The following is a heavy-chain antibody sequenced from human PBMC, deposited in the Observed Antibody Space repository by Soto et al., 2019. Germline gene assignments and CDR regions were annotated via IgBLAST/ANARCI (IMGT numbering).Heavy chain of an antibody. CDR2: FYFGGST. CDR1: GGSIIRIGYY. CDR3: VRHDRGWYHQSWFDP. D-gene: IGHD6-19*01. J-gene: IGHJ5*02. Sequence: PSETLSLTCTVSGGSIIRIGYYWGWIRQPPGKGLEWIGSFYFGGSTFYNPSLKSRVTISVDTSKTQFSLEVRSVTAADTAMYYCVRHDRGWYHQSWFDPWGQGTLVTVSS. V-gene: IGHV4-39*01.